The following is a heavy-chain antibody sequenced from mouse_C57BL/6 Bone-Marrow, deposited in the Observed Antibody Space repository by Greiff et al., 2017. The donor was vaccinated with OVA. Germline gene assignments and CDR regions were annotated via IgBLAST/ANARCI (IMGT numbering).Heavy chain of an antibody. CDR2: IRSKSNNYAT. D-gene: IGHD3-3*01. CDR1: GFSFNTYA. J-gene: IGHJ3*01. V-gene: IGHV10-1*01. CDR3: VSPLGTY. Sequence: DVHLVESGGGLVQPKGSLKLSCAASGFSFNTYAMNWVRQAPGKGLEWVARIRSKSNNYATYYADSVKDRFTISRDDSESMLYLQMNNLKTEDTAMYYCVSPLGTYWGQGTLVTVSA.